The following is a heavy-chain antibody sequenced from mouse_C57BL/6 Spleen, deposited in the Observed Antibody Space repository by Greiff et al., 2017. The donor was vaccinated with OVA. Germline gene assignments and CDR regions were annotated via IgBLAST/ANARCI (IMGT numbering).Heavy chain of an antibody. CDR3: ERNYYGSSWYCDY. V-gene: IGHV1-55*01. CDR2: IYPGSGST. CDR1: GYTFTSYW. J-gene: IGHJ2*01. Sequence: QVQLKQPGAELVKPGASVKMSCKASGYTFTSYWITWVKQRPGQGLEWIGDIYPGSGSTNYNEKFKSKATLTVDTSSSTAYMQRRSLTSEDYAVYDGERNYYGSSWYCDYGGQGTTRTGSS. D-gene: IGHD1-1*01.